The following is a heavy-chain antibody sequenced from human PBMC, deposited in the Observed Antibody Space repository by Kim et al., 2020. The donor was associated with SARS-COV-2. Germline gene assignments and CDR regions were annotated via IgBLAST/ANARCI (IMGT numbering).Heavy chain of an antibody. D-gene: IGHD5-12*01. CDR1: GFSFSTYD. J-gene: IGHJ4*02. Sequence: GGSLRLSCAASGFSFSTYDMTWVRQAPGKGLEWVASISGGGGREYYADSVRGRSTISRDNSQNTLSLQMSSLRAEDTAVYYCAKALAATTSYFDYWGQGT. CDR3: AKALAATTSYFDY. V-gene: IGHV3-23*01. CDR2: ISGGGGRE.